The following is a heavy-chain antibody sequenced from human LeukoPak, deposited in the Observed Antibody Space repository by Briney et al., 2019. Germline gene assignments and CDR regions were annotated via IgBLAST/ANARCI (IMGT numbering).Heavy chain of an antibody. CDR3: GRLRYHDSMYFDL. J-gene: IGHJ4*02. CDR2: IRSKANNYAT. Sequence: GGSLRLSCAASGFTFGDSLIHWVRQASGKGPEWVGQIRSKANNYATAYAASVRGRFTLSRDDSKDTAYLQLISLRTEDTAMYYCGRLRYHDSMYFDLWGQGTLVTATS. CDR1: GFTFGDSL. V-gene: IGHV3-73*01. D-gene: IGHD3-22*01.